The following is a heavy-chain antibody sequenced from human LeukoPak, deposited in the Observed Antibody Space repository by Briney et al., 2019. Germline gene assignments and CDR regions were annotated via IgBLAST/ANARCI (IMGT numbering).Heavy chain of an antibody. Sequence: PSETLPLTCSVSGGSISNYYWSWIRQPPGKGLEWIGNVYYSGTTYYNSSLKSRVTMSVDTSKNQFSLKLTSVTAADTAVYYCARGAIVTATLMFDSWGPGTLVTVSS. D-gene: IGHD2-15*01. V-gene: IGHV4-59*01. J-gene: IGHJ4*02. CDR3: ARGAIVTATLMFDS. CDR1: GGSISNYY. CDR2: VYYSGTT.